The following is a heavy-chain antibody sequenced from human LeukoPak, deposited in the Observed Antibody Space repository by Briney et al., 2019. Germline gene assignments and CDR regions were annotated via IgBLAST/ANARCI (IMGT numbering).Heavy chain of an antibody. D-gene: IGHD2-2*02. Sequence: GGSLRLSCAASGSTFSNYVMCWVRQAPGKGLEWVSSIHGSGGETHYADSVRGRFSISRDNSKSTVYLQMNSLRAEDTAVYYCARVRGYCSSTSCYTDTNDAFDIWGQGTMVTVSS. CDR2: IHGSGGET. CDR1: GSTFSNYV. J-gene: IGHJ3*02. V-gene: IGHV3-23*01. CDR3: ARVRGYCSSTSCYTDTNDAFDI.